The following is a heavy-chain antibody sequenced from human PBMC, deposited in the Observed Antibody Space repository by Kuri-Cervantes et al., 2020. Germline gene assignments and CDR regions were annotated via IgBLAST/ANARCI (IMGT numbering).Heavy chain of an antibody. CDR2: ISAYNGNT. V-gene: IGHV1-18*01. Sequence: ASVKVSCKASGGTFSSYAISWVRQAPGQGLEWMGWISAYNGNTNYEQKLQGRVTMTTDTSTSTAYMELRSLRSDDTAVYYCARDAYMDVWGQGTTVTVSS. D-gene: IGHD3-16*01. CDR1: GGTFSSYA. J-gene: IGHJ6*02. CDR3: ARDAYMDV.